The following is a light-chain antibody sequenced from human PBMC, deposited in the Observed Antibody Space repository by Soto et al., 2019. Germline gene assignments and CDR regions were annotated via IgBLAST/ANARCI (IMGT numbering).Light chain of an antibody. Sequence: DIQMTQSPSALSGSVGDRVTITCRSSQGISSWLAWYQQKPGKAPNLLIYAASSRATGIPDRFSGSGSGTDFTLTISRLEPEDFAVYYCQQYDNSAWTFGQGTKVDIK. V-gene: IGKV1D-16*01. CDR3: QQYDNSAWT. J-gene: IGKJ1*01. CDR2: AAS. CDR1: QGISSW.